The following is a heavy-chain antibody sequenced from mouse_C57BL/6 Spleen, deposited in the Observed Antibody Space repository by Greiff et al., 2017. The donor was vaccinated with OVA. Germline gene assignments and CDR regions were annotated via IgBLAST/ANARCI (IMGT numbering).Heavy chain of an antibody. Sequence: VQLQQSGAELVKPGASVKLSCKASGYTFTEYTIQGGKKRAGQGREGIGWFYPGRGSIKYNEKFKEKATLTADKSSSTVYMELSRLTSEDSAVYFCARHERGDGYYLYYYAMDYWGQGTSVTVSS. CDR3: ARHERGDGYYLYYYAMDY. CDR1: GYTFTEYT. J-gene: IGHJ4*01. CDR2: FYPGRGSI. D-gene: IGHD2-3*01. V-gene: IGHV1-62-2*01.